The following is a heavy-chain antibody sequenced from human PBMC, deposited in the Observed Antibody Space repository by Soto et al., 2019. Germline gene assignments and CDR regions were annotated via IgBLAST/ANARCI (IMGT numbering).Heavy chain of an antibody. CDR2: IYTSGST. CDR1: GGSISSYY. V-gene: IGHV4-4*07. Sequence: WETLSLTCTVSGGSISSYYWSWIRQPAGKGLEWIGRIYTSGSTNYNPSLKSRVTMSVDTSKNQFSLKLSSVTAADTAVYYCARDWRLTGTFDPWGQGTLVTVSS. D-gene: IGHD1-20*01. J-gene: IGHJ5*02. CDR3: ARDWRLTGTFDP.